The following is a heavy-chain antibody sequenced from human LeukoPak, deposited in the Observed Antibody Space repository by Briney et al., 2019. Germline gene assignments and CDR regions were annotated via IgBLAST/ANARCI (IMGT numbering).Heavy chain of an antibody. Sequence: GASVKVSCKASGYTFTSYGISWVRQAPGQGLEWMGWISAYNGNTNYARKLQGRVTMTTDTSTSTAYMELRSLRSDDTAVYYCARGPYYYGSGSYPVDYWGQGTLVTVSS. J-gene: IGHJ4*02. CDR1: GYTFTSYG. V-gene: IGHV1-18*01. CDR3: ARGPYYYGSGSYPVDY. CDR2: ISAYNGNT. D-gene: IGHD3-10*01.